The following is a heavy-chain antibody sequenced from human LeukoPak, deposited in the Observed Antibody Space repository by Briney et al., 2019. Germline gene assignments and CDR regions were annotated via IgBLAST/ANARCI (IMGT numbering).Heavy chain of an antibody. J-gene: IGHJ4*02. CDR1: GGTFSSYA. V-gene: IGHV1-69*05. CDR2: IIPIFGTA. CDR3: ARDGWGGVAATTADY. D-gene: IGHD2-15*01. Sequence: EASVKVSCKASGGTFSSYAISWVRQAPGQGLEWMGRIIPIFGTANYAQKFQGRVTITTDESTSTAYMELSSLRSEDTAVYYCARDGWGGVAATTADYWGQGTLVTVSS.